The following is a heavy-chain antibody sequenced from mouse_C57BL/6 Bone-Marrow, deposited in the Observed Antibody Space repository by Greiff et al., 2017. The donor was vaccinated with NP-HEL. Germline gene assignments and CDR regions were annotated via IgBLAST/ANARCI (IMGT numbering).Heavy chain of an antibody. CDR3: ARENYGSSPFDY. CDR2: ISDGGSYT. Sequence: EVHLVESGGGLVKPGGSLKLSCAASGFTFSSYAMSWVRQTPEKRLEWVATISDGGSYTYYPDNVKGRFTISRDNAKNNLYLQMSHLKSEDTAMYYCARENYGSSPFDYWGQGTTLTVSS. D-gene: IGHD1-1*01. V-gene: IGHV5-4*01. CDR1: GFTFSSYA. J-gene: IGHJ2*01.